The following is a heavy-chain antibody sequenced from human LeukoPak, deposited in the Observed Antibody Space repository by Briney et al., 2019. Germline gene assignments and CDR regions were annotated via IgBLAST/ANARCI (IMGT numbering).Heavy chain of an antibody. CDR1: GGTFSSYA. J-gene: IGHJ3*02. CDR3: ATKGSWHDAFDI. Sequence: SVKVSCKASGGTFSSYAISWVRQAPGQGLGWVGRIIPILGIANYAQKFQGKVTITADKSTSTAYMELSSLRSEDTAVYYCATKGSWHDAFDIWGQGTMVTVSS. V-gene: IGHV1-69*04. D-gene: IGHD6-13*01. CDR2: IIPILGIA.